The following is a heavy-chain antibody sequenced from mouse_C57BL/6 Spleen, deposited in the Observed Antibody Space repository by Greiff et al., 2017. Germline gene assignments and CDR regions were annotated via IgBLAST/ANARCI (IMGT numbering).Heavy chain of an antibody. CDR1: GYTFTSYW. Sequence: VQLQQSGAELVMPGASVKLSCKASGYTFTSYWMHWVKQRPGQGLEWIGEIDPSDSYTNYNQKFKGKSTLTVDKSSSTAYMQLSSLTSGDSAVDYCARLLRSYWYFDVWGTGTTVTVSS. CDR2: IDPSDSYT. V-gene: IGHV1-69*01. CDR3: ARLLRSYWYFDV. J-gene: IGHJ1*03. D-gene: IGHD1-1*01.